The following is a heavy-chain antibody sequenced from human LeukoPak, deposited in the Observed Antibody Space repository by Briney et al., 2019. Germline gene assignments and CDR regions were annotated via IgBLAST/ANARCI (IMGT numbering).Heavy chain of an antibody. D-gene: IGHD6-13*01. V-gene: IGHV1-69*13. CDR2: IIPIFGTA. CDR3: ARGGIAAILNWFDP. J-gene: IGHJ5*02. CDR1: GGTFSSYA. Sequence: GASVKVSCKASGGTFSSYAISWVRQAPGQGLEWMGGIIPIFGTANYPQKFQGRVTITADESTSTAYMELSSLRSEDTAVYYCARGGIAAILNWFDPWGQGTLVTVSS.